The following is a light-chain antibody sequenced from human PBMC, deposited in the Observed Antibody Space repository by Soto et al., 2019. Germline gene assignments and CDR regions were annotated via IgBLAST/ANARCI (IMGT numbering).Light chain of an antibody. J-gene: IGLJ7*01. CDR3: QSYYSRGAV. CDR2: EDN. V-gene: IGLV6-57*04. Sequence: NFMLTQPHSVSESPGKTVTISCTRSSGSIASNYVQWYQQRPGSAPTTVIYEDNQRPSGVPDRFSGSIDSSSNSASLTISGLKTEDEADYYCQSYYSRGAVFGGGTQLTVL. CDR1: SGSIASNY.